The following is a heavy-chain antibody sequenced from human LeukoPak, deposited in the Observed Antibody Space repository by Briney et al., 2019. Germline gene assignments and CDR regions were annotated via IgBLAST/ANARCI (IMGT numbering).Heavy chain of an antibody. CDR3: ATENGSSGQGVWFDP. CDR1: GYTLTELS. J-gene: IGHJ5*02. CDR2: FDPEDGET. D-gene: IGHD3-10*01. Sequence: ASVKVSCKVSGYTLTELSMHWVRQAPGKGLEWMGGFDPEDGETIYAQKFQGRVTMTEDTSTDTTYMELSSLRSEDTAVYYCATENGSSGQGVWFDPWGQGTLVTVSS. V-gene: IGHV1-24*01.